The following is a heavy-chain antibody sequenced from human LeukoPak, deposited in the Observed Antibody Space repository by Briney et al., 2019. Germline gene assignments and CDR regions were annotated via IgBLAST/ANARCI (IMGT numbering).Heavy chain of an antibody. Sequence: SETLSLTCTVSGGSISSSSYYWGWIRQPPGKGLEWIGSIYYSGSTYYNPSLKSRVTISVDTSKNQFSLKLSSVTAADTAVYYCARGRSSMVRGYYYYYMDVWGKGTRVTISS. D-gene: IGHD3-10*01. J-gene: IGHJ6*03. CDR1: GGSISSSSYY. V-gene: IGHV4-39*07. CDR2: IYYSGST. CDR3: ARGRSSMVRGYYYYYMDV.